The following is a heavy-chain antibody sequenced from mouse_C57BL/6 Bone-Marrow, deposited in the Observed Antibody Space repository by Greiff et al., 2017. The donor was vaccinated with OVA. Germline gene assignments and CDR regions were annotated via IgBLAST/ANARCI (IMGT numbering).Heavy chain of an antibody. CDR2: IYPGDGDT. CDR1: GYAFSSSW. V-gene: IGHV1-82*01. Sequence: QVQLKESGPELVKPGASVKISCKASGYAFSSSWMNWVKQRPGKGLEWIGRIYPGDGDTNYNGKFKGKATLTADKSSSTAYMQLSSLTSEDSAVYFCARSVVALDYWGQGTTLTVSS. D-gene: IGHD1-1*01. CDR3: ARSVVALDY. J-gene: IGHJ2*01.